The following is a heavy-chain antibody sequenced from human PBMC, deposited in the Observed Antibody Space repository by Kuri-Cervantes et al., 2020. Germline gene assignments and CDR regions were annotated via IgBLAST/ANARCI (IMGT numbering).Heavy chain of an antibody. CDR1: GFTFSSYA. CDR2: ISGSGGST. J-gene: IGHJ4*02. D-gene: IGHD1-26*01. Sequence: GGSLRLSCAASGFTFSSYAMSWVRQAPGKGLEWVSAISGSGGSTYYADSVKGRFTISGDNSKNTLYLQMNSLRAEDTAVYYCAKSLEAEWELLDYWGQGTLVTVSS. V-gene: IGHV3-23*01. CDR3: AKSLEAEWELLDY.